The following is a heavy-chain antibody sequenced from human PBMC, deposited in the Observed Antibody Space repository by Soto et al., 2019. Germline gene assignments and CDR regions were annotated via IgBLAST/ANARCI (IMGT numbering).Heavy chain of an antibody. J-gene: IGHJ6*02. Sequence: KTSETLSLTCTVSGAHFTAHYWSYIRQAPGKGLEWIGYIYSTGAAKYAASLQSRVSLSVDVSERQVFLTLRSVTPADSGIYFCAKWGDGMDVWGQGTTVTVSS. CDR1: GAHFTAHY. CDR3: AKWGDGMDV. CDR2: IYSTGAA. D-gene: IGHD3-16*01. V-gene: IGHV4-59*11.